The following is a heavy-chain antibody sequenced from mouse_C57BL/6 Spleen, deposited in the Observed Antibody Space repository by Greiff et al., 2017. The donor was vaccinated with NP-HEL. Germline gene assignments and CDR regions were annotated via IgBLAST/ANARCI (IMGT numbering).Heavy chain of an antibody. Sequence: EVQLQQSGAELVRPGASVKLSCTASGFNIKDDYMHWVKQRPEQGLEWIGWIDPENGDTEYASKFQGKATITADTSSNTAYLQLSSLTSEDTAVYYCTTSRGYDDGAWFAYWGQGTLVTVSA. J-gene: IGHJ3*01. CDR2: IDPENGDT. CDR1: GFNIKDDY. D-gene: IGHD2-2*01. CDR3: TTSRGYDDGAWFAY. V-gene: IGHV14-4*01.